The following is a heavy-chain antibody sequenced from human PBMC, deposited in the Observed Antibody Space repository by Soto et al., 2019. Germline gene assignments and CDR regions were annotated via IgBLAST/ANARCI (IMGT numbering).Heavy chain of an antibody. CDR1: GYSFASYL. J-gene: IGHJ3*01. Sequence: ESLKSSCKVSGYSFASYLNCCVHSTPCKGLKWMGIVYPGDSDTKYSPSFQGQVTISADKCITTAELQWSSLKASDTAIYYGARPGYFCCSLRCSEVRYRIYVPGQGT. CDR2: VYPGDSDT. CDR3: ARPGYFCCSLRCSEVRYRIYV. D-gene: IGHD3-10*02. V-gene: IGHV5-51*07.